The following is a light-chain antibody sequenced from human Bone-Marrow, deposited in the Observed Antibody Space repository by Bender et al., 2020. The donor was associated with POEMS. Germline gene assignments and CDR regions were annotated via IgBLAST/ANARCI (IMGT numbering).Light chain of an antibody. CDR2: SSH. CDR3: AVWDDSLNGWV. CDR1: SSNIGSNY. Sequence: QSVLTQPPSASGTPWQRVTISCSGSSSNIGSNYVYWYQLLPGTAPKLLIYSSHRRPSEVPDRFSGSRSGTSASLAISGLQSEDEADYYCAVWDDSLNGWVFGGGTKLTVL. J-gene: IGLJ3*02. V-gene: IGLV1-44*01.